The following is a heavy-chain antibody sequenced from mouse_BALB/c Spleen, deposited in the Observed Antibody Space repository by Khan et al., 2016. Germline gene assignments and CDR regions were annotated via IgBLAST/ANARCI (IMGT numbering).Heavy chain of an antibody. CDR3: ASSYYYDSPSCFDS. Sequence: QVQLKQSGPELVKPGASVKISCKASGYSFTSYYIHWVKQRPGQGLEWIGWIIPGSGNTKYNEKFKGKATLTADTSSSTAYMQLSSLTSEDSAVYSSASSYYYDSPSCFDSWGQGTTLTVSS. V-gene: IGHV1-66*01. D-gene: IGHD1-1*01. J-gene: IGHJ2*01. CDR2: IIPGSGNT. CDR1: GYSFTSYY.